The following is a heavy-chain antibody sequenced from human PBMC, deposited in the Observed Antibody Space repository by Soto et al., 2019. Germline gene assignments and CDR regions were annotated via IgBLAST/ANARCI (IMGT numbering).Heavy chain of an antibody. CDR3: ARDYRRSGYYYDSSGYYYLGY. CDR2: IIPIFGTA. J-gene: IGHJ4*02. CDR1: GGTFSSYA. Sequence: SVKVSCKASGGTFSSYAISWVRQAPGQGLEWMGGIIPIFGTANYAQKFQGRVTITADESTSTAYMELSSLRSDDTAVYYCARDYRRSGYYYDSSGYYYLGYWGQGTLVTVSS. D-gene: IGHD3-22*01. V-gene: IGHV1-69*13.